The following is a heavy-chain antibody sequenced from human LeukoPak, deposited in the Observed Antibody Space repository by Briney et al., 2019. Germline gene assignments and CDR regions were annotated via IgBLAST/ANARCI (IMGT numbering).Heavy chain of an antibody. CDR3: ATLTLTVPDY. J-gene: IGHJ4*02. V-gene: IGHV4-59*12. CDR1: GGSISSYY. Sequence: SETLSLTCTVSGGSISSYYWSWIRQPPGKGLEWIGYIYYSGSTNYNPSLKSRVTISVDTSKNQFSLKLSSVTAADTAVYYCATLTLTVPDYWGQGTLVTVSS. D-gene: IGHD4-17*01. CDR2: IYYSGST.